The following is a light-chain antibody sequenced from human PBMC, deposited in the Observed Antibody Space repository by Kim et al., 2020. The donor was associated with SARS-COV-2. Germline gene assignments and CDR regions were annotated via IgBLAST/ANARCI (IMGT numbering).Light chain of an antibody. CDR1: QSVSSSY. CDR2: GAS. Sequence: PGERATLSCRASQSVSSSYLAWYQQKPGQAPRLLISGASSRATGIPDRFSGSGSGTDFTLTITRLEPEDFAVYYCQQYGNSPPSFGGRTKLEI. V-gene: IGKV3-20*01. J-gene: IGKJ4*01. CDR3: QQYGNSPPS.